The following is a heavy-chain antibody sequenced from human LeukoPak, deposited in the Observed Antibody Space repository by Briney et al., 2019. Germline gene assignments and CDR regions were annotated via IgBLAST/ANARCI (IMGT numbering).Heavy chain of an antibody. V-gene: IGHV4-61*02. J-gene: IGHJ5*02. CDR3: ARAGPGGFDP. CDR2: IYTSGST. D-gene: IGHD3-10*01. Sequence: SETLSLTCTVSGGSISSGSYYWSWIRQPAGKGLERIGRIYTSGSTNYNPSLKSRVTISVDTSKNQFSLKLSSVTAADTAVYYCARAGPGGFDPWGQGTLVTVSS. CDR1: GGSISSGSYY.